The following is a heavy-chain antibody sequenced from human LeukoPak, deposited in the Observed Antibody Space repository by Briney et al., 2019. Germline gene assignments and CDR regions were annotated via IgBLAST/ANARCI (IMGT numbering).Heavy chain of an antibody. V-gene: IGHV3-23*01. CDR2: NCGRGGST. Sequence: GGSLTLPCALSGFIFRSYPVSWAPHPPGEGLEGVSANCGRGGSTYYAHSEKGRFTISRDNSKNTLYPQMNGRRAEARAVYYCAKGEGGYGDCSGYCGQGTLVTVSS. CDR3: AKGEGGYGDCSGY. D-gene: IGHD4-17*01. J-gene: IGHJ4*02. CDR1: GFIFRSYP.